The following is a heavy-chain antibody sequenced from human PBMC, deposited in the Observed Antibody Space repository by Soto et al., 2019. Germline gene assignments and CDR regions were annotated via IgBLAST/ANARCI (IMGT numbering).Heavy chain of an antibody. CDR1: GGTFSSYA. Sequence: QVQLVQSGAEVKKPGSSVKVSCKASGGTFSSYAISWVRQAPGQGLEWMGGIIPIFGTANYAKKFQGRVKITADESTRTAYMELGIMRSEDTAVYYCRKGVENTRFDYWGQGSLVTVSS. V-gene: IGHV1-69*01. CDR3: RKGVENTRFDY. J-gene: IGHJ4*02. CDR2: IIPIFGTA.